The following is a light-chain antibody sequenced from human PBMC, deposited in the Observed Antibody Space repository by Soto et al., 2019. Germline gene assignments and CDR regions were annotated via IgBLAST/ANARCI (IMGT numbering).Light chain of an antibody. V-gene: IGKV3-15*01. CDR2: GAS. J-gene: IGKJ4*01. CDR1: QSVSSN. CDR3: QQYNNPLT. Sequence: EIVMTQSPATLSVSPGERATLSCRASQSVSSNLAWYQQKPCQAPRLLIYGASTRATGIPARFSGSGSGTEFTLTISSLQSEDFAVYYGQQYNNPLTFGGGTKVEIK.